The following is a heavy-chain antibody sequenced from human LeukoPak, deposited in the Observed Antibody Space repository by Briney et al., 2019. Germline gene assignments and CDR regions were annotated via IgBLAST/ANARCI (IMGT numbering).Heavy chain of an antibody. Sequence: GGSLRLSCAASGFTFSSYSMNWVRQAPGKGLEWVSSISSSSSYIYYADSVKGRFTISRDNAKNSLYLQMNSLRAEDTAVYYCARDRPQYCSSVNCYVFDCWGQGTLVTVSS. D-gene: IGHD2-2*01. CDR1: GFTFSSYS. V-gene: IGHV3-21*01. CDR2: ISSSSSYI. CDR3: ARDRPQYCSSVNCYVFDC. J-gene: IGHJ4*01.